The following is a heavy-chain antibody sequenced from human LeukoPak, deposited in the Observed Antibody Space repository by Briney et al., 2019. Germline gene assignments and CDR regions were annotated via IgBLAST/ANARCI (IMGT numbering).Heavy chain of an antibody. D-gene: IGHD4/OR15-4a*01. CDR3: ARRAGAYSHPYDY. Sequence: GESLRLSCAASGFTFSGYAMSWVRQAPGKGLEWVSSISSSSNYIYYADSVKGRFTISRDNSKNTLYLQMNSLRAEDTAVYYCARRAGAYSHPYDYWGQGTLVTVSS. V-gene: IGHV3-21*04. CDR1: GFTFSGYA. CDR2: ISSSSNYI. J-gene: IGHJ4*02.